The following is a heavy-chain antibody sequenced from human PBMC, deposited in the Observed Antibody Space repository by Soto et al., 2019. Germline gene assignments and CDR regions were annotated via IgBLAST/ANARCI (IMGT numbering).Heavy chain of an antibody. Sequence: GGSLRLSCAASGFIFTSYAMSWVRQAPGKGLEWVSSINVGDAGTNYADSVKGRFTISRDNSKNTLYLQMNFLRADDTAIYYCAKNYQFDCWGQGTLVTV. CDR2: INVGDAGT. CDR3: AKNYQFDC. D-gene: IGHD2-2*01. CDR1: GFIFTSYA. J-gene: IGHJ4*02. V-gene: IGHV3-23*01.